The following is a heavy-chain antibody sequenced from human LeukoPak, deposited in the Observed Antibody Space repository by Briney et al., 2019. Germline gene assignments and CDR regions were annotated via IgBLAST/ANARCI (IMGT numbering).Heavy chain of an antibody. D-gene: IGHD2-2*01. CDR2: IIPIFGTA. Sequence: SVKVSCKASGGTFSSYAISWVRQAPGQGLEWMGGIIPIFGTANYAQKFQGRVTITTDESTSTAYMEPSSLRSEDTAVYYCARVDCSTSCYRSWFDPWGQGTLVTVSS. J-gene: IGHJ5*02. CDR1: GGTFSSYA. CDR3: ARVDCSTSCYRSWFDP. V-gene: IGHV1-69*05.